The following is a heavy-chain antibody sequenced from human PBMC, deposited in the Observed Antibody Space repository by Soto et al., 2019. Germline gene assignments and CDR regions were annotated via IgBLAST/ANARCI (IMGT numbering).Heavy chain of an antibody. J-gene: IGHJ5*02. CDR2: IYYSGST. Sequence: SETLSLTCTVSGGSISSYYWSWIRQPPGKGLEWIGYIYYSGSTNYNPSLKSRVTISVDTSKNQFSLKLSSVTAADTAVYYCARAWEYCSGGRCYEWFDPWGQGTLVTVSS. CDR1: GGSISSYY. CDR3: ARAWEYCSGGRCYEWFDP. V-gene: IGHV4-59*01. D-gene: IGHD2-15*01.